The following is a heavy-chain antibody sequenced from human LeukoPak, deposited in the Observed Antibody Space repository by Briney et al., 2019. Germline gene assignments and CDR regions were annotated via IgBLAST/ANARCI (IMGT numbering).Heavy chain of an antibody. D-gene: IGHD3-16*02. J-gene: IGHJ4*02. CDR1: GYTLTELS. V-gene: IGHV1-24*01. Sequence: ASVKVSCKVSGYTLTELSMHWVRQAPGKGLGWMGGFDPEDGETIYAQKFQGRVTMTEDTSTDTAYMELSSLRSEDTAVYYCATANTYYDYVWGSYRPNGYYFDYWGQGTLVTVSS. CDR2: FDPEDGET. CDR3: ATANTYYDYVWGSYRPNGYYFDY.